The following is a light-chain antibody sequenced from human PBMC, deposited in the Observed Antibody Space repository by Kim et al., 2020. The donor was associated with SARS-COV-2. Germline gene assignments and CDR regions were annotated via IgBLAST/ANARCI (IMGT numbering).Light chain of an antibody. CDR3: QQYYSYPRT. V-gene: IGKV1-8*01. CDR2: AAS. Sequence: ASTGDRVTFTCRASQDIASYLAWYQQKPGKAPNLLIYAASTLHTGVPSRFSGSGSGTDFTLTIASLQSEDFATYYCQQYYSYPRTFGQGTKVDIK. J-gene: IGKJ1*01. CDR1: QDIASY.